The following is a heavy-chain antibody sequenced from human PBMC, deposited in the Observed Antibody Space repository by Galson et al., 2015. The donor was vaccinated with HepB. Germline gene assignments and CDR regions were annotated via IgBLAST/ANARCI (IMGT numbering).Heavy chain of an antibody. Sequence: SLRLSCAASGISLIEHTIYWVRQAPGKGLEWVAVISYDESNKLYADSVKGRSTISRDISKNTLYLQMNSLRVEDTALYFCARGGGLLTSYRGMDVWGQGTTVTVSS. D-gene: IGHD3-9*01. J-gene: IGHJ6*02. CDR3: ARGGGLLTSYRGMDV. CDR1: GISLIEHT. V-gene: IGHV3-33*05. CDR2: ISYDESNK.